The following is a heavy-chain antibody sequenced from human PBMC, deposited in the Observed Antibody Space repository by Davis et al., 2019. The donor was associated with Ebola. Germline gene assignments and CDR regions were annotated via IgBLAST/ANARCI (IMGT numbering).Heavy chain of an antibody. CDR2: IKSKTDGGTT. CDR1: GFTFSNAW. J-gene: IGHJ4*02. D-gene: IGHD3-16*01. Sequence: GESLKISCAASGFTFSNAWMSWVRQAPGKGLEWVGRIKSKTDGGTTDYAAPVKGRFTISRDDSKNTLYLQMNSLKTEDTAVYYCTTGTLGGVITFGGVPYPLYWGQGTLVTVSS. CDR3: TTGTLGGVITFGGVPYPLY. V-gene: IGHV3-15*01.